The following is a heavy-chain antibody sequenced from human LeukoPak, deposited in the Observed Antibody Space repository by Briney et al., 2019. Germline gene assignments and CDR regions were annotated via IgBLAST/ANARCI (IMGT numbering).Heavy chain of an antibody. Sequence: ASVKVSCKASGYTFTDYYMHWVRQAPGQGLEWMGWIDPHSGGTNYAQKFQGRVTMTTDTSTSTAYMELRSLRSDDTAVYYCARGQYCSSTSCYTLRYYYYYYMDVWGKGTTVTVSS. CDR1: GYTFTDYY. CDR2: IDPHSGGT. CDR3: ARGQYCSSTSCYTLRYYYYYYMDV. D-gene: IGHD2-2*02. J-gene: IGHJ6*03. V-gene: IGHV1-2*02.